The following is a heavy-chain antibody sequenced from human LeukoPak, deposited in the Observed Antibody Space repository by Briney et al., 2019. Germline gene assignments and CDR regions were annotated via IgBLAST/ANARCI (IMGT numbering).Heavy chain of an antibody. V-gene: IGHV3-30*03. D-gene: IGHD2-2*01. CDR3: ARGYCSTTSCSPLDAFDI. CDR1: GFTFSSYG. J-gene: IGHJ3*02. CDR2: ISYDGSNK. Sequence: QSGRSLRLSCAASGFTFSSYGMHWVRQAPGKGLEWVAVISYDGSNKYYADSVKGRFTISRDNSKNTLYLQMNSLRAEDMAVYYCARGYCSTTSCSPLDAFDIWGQGTMVTVSS.